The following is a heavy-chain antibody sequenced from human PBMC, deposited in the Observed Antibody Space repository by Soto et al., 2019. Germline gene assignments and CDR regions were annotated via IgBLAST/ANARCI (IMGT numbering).Heavy chain of an antibody. CDR1: GFTFSSYS. J-gene: IGHJ3*02. Sequence: GALRLSCAASGFTFSSYSMNWVRQAPGKGLEWVSYISSSSSTIYYADSVKGRFTISRDNAKNSLYLQMNSLRAEDTAVYYCARDRSAPEYYDFWSGSFDAFDIWGQGTMVTVSS. V-gene: IGHV3-48*01. D-gene: IGHD3-3*01. CDR2: ISSSSSTI. CDR3: ARDRSAPEYYDFWSGSFDAFDI.